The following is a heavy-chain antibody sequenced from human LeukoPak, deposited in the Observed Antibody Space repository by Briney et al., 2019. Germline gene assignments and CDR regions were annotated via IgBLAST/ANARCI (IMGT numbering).Heavy chain of an antibody. CDR1: GGSISSSSYY. Sequence: PSETLSLTCTVSGGSISSSSYYWGWIRQPPGKGLEWIGSSYYSGSTYYNPSLKSRVTISVDTSKNQFSLKLSSVTAADTGVYYCAREDNWNDAGDAFDIWGQGTMVTVSS. J-gene: IGHJ3*02. CDR2: SYYSGST. CDR3: AREDNWNDAGDAFDI. V-gene: IGHV4-39*07. D-gene: IGHD1-1*01.